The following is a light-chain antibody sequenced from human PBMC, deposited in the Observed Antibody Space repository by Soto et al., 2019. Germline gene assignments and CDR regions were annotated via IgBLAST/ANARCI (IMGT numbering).Light chain of an antibody. CDR2: EVS. CDR1: SSDVGSYDL. CDR3: CSFAGSSTYV. V-gene: IGLV2-23*02. J-gene: IGLJ1*01. Sequence: QSALTQPASVSGSPGQSITISCTGTSSDVGSYDLVSWYQHHPGKAPKLMIYEVSKRPSGVSNRFSGSKSDNTASLTISGLQAEDEADYYCCSFAGSSTYVFGTGTKGTVL.